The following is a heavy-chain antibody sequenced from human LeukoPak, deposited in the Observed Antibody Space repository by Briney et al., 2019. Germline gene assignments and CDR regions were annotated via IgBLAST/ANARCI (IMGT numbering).Heavy chain of an antibody. J-gene: IGHJ6*03. CDR1: GGSFSGYY. CDR3: ARQGGSSSPYYYYYMDV. CDR2: IFHSGNT. D-gene: IGHD6-13*01. V-gene: IGHV4-34*12. Sequence: PSETLSLTCAVYGGSFSGYYWSWFRQPPGKGLEWIGCIFHSGNTYYNPSLKSRVSISVDTSKNHFSLKLTSVTAADSAVYYCARQGGSSSPYYYYYMDVWGKGTTVTVSS.